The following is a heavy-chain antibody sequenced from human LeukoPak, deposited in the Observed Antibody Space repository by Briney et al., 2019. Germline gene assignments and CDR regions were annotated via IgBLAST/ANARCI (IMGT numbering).Heavy chain of an antibody. V-gene: IGHV4-59*01. D-gene: IGHD3-22*01. CDR3: ARGYYYDSSGFDY. CDR1: GGSISSYY. CDR2: IYYSGST. J-gene: IGHJ4*02. Sequence: SETLSLTCTVSGGSISSYYGSWIRQPPGKGLEWIGYIYYSGSTNYNPSLKSRVTISVDTSKNQFSLKLSFVTAADTAVYYCARGYYYDSSGFDYWGQGTLVTVSS.